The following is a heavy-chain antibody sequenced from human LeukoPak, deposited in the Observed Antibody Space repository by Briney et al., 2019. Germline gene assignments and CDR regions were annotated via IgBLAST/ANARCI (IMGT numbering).Heavy chain of an antibody. J-gene: IGHJ4*02. V-gene: IGHV4-34*01. Sequence: PSETLSLTCTVSGASISSYYWSWIRQPPGKGLEWIGEINHSGSTNYNPSLKSRVTISVDTSKNQFSLKLSSVTAADTAVYYCARGNKGRAAAGTFSYWGQGTLVTVSS. CDR3: ARGNKGRAAAGTFSY. D-gene: IGHD6-13*01. CDR2: INHSGST. CDR1: GASISSYY.